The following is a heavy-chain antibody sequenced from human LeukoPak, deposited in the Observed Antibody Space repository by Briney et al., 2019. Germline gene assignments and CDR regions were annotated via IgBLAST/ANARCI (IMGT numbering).Heavy chain of an antibody. D-gene: IGHD3-3*01. CDR1: GGSISSGSYY. Sequence: SQTLSLTCTVSGGSISSGSYYWSWIRQPAGKGLEWIGRIYTSGSTNYNPSLKSRVTISVGTSKNQFSLKLSSVTAADTAVYYCARGVYDFWSGYSTFDYWGQGTLVTVSS. CDR3: ARGVYDFWSGYSTFDY. J-gene: IGHJ4*02. CDR2: IYTSGST. V-gene: IGHV4-61*02.